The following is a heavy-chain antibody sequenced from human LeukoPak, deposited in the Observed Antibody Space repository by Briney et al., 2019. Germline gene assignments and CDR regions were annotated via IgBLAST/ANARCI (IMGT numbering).Heavy chain of an antibody. V-gene: IGHV3-23*01. CDR2: ISGSGDGT. CDR3: ARSYRYFDY. CDR1: GFTFSSYA. J-gene: IGHJ4*02. D-gene: IGHD3-16*02. Sequence: GGSLRLSCAASGFTFSSYAMTWVRQAPGKGPEWVSSISGSGDGTYYADSVKGRFTISRDNSKNTLYLQMSSLKAEETAVYYCARSYRYFDYWGQGTLVTVSS.